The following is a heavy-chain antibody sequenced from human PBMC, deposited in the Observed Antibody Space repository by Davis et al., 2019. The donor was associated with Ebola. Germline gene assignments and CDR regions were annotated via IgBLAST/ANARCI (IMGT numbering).Heavy chain of an antibody. Sequence: GGSLRLSCAVSGFTFSNGWMSWVRQAPGKGLEWVANIKQDGSEKYYVDSVKGRFTISRDNAKNSLYLQMNSLRAEDTAVYYCARRRWLVHWYFDLWGRGTLVTVSS. CDR2: IKQDGSEK. J-gene: IGHJ2*01. CDR3: ARRRWLVHWYFDL. D-gene: IGHD6-19*01. CDR1: GFTFSNGW. V-gene: IGHV3-7*03.